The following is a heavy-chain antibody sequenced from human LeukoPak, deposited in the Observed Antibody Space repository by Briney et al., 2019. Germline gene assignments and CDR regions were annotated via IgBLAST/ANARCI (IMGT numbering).Heavy chain of an antibody. CDR3: ARDDYYDSSGYYYFDY. V-gene: IGHV3-33*01. CDR2: IWYDGSNK. D-gene: IGHD3-22*01. Sequence: QAGGSLRLSCAASGFTFSSYGMHWVRQAPGKGLEGVAVIWYDGSNKYYADSVKGRFTISRDNSKNTLYLQMNSLRAEDTAVYYCARDDYYDSSGYYYFDYWGQGTLVTVSS. J-gene: IGHJ4*02. CDR1: GFTFSSYG.